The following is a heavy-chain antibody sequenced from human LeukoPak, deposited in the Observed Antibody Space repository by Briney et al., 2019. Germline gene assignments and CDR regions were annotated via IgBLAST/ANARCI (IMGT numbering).Heavy chain of an antibody. CDR1: GFTFSNYW. Sequence: GGSLRLSCAASGFTFSNYWMNWVPQAPGEGLEWVANIKQDGSEKYYVDSVKGRFTISRDNAKNSLFLQMNSLRAEDTAVYYCAGGGGWKPDYWGQGTLVTVSS. CDR2: IKQDGSEK. CDR3: AGGGGWKPDY. V-gene: IGHV3-7*04. D-gene: IGHD2-15*01. J-gene: IGHJ4*02.